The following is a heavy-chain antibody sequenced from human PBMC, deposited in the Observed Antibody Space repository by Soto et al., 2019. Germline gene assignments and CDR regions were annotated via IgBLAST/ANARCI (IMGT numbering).Heavy chain of an antibody. CDR3: ARDSNYYGSGSHDAFDI. Sequence: GGSLRLSCAASGFTFSSSAMHWVRQAPGKGLEWVAVISYDGSNKYYADSVKGRFTISRDNSKNTLYLQMNSLRAEDTAVYYCARDSNYYGSGSHDAFDIWGQGTMVT. D-gene: IGHD3-10*01. CDR2: ISYDGSNK. CDR1: GFTFSSSA. J-gene: IGHJ3*02. V-gene: IGHV3-30-3*01.